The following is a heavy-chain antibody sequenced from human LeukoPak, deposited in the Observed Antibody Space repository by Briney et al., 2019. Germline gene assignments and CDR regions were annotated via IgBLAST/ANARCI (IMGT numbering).Heavy chain of an antibody. CDR1: GFTFTSYS. CDR3: ARDHPLAARPSYYMDV. Sequence: GGSLRLSCAVSGFTFTSYSMNWVRQAPGKGLEWVSSISGSSSYIYYADSVRGRFTISRDNAKNSLYLQMNSLRAEDTAMYYCARDHPLAARPSYYMDVWGKGTTVTVSS. J-gene: IGHJ6*03. V-gene: IGHV3-21*01. CDR2: ISGSSSYI. D-gene: IGHD6-6*01.